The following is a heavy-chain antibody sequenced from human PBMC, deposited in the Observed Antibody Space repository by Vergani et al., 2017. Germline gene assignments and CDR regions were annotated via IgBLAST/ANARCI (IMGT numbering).Heavy chain of an antibody. CDR3: AKVIAVAGGLDY. CDR2: ISWNSGSI. D-gene: IGHD6-19*01. Sequence: EVQLVESGGGLVQPGRSLRLSCAASGFTFDDYAMHWVRQAPGKGLEWVSGISWNSGSIGYADSVKGRFTISRDNSKNTLYLQMNSLRAEDTAVYYCAKVIAVAGGLDYWGQGTLVTVSS. CDR1: GFTFDDYA. V-gene: IGHV3-9*01. J-gene: IGHJ4*02.